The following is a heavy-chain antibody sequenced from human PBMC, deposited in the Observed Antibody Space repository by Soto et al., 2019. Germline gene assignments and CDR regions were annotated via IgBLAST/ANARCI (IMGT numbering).Heavy chain of an antibody. Sequence: SETLSLTYTVSGGSISSSSYYCAWIRQPPGKGLEWIGSVYYSGSTYYNPSLKSRVTISVDTSKNQFSLQLSSLTAADTALYYCAGIAVAGFFDYWGQGTLVTVSS. J-gene: IGHJ4*02. CDR3: AGIAVAGFFDY. CDR1: GGSISSSSYY. D-gene: IGHD6-19*01. CDR2: VYYSGST. V-gene: IGHV4-39*01.